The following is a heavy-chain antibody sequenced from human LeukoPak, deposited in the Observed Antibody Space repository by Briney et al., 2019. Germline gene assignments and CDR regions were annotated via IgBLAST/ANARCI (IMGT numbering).Heavy chain of an antibody. CDR2: ISSSSSYI. J-gene: IGHJ6*02. V-gene: IGHV3-21*01. CDR3: ARYTMVRGASYYYYGMDV. D-gene: IGHD3-10*01. Sequence: GGSLRLSCAASGFTFSSYSLNWVRQAPGKGLEWVSSISSSSSYIYYADSLKGRFTVSRDNAKNSLYLQMNSLRAEDTAVYYCARYTMVRGASYYYYGMDVWGQGTTVTVSS. CDR1: GFTFSSYS.